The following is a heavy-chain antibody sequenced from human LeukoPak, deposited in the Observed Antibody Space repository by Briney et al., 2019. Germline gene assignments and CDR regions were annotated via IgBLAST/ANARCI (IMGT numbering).Heavy chain of an antibody. CDR1: GFTFSSYW. D-gene: IGHD3-10*01. J-gene: IGHJ4*02. V-gene: IGHV3-7*01. Sequence: QPGGPPRLSCAASGFTFSSYWMSWVRQAPGKGLEWVANIKQDGSEKYYVDSVKGRFTISRDNAKNSLYLQMNSLRAEDTAVYYCARDPPRGRFPDYWGQGTLVTVSS. CDR3: ARDPPRGRFPDY. CDR2: IKQDGSEK.